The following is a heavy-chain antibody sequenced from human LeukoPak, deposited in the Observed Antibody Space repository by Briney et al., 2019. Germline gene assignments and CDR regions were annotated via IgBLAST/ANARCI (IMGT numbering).Heavy chain of an antibody. CDR3: ARDNGIAAAGTGGYFDY. CDR1: GYSFTSYY. J-gene: IGHJ4*02. D-gene: IGHD6-13*01. Sequence: ASVKVSCKASGYSFTSYYMHWVRQAPGQGLEWMGVINPSGGNTSYAQKFQGRVTMTRDTSTSTVYMELSSPRSDDTAVYYCARDNGIAAAGTGGYFDYWGQGTLVTVSS. V-gene: IGHV1-46*01. CDR2: INPSGGNT.